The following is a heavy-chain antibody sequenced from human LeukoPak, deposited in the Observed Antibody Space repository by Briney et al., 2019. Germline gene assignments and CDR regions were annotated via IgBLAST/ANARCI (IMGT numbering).Heavy chain of an antibody. D-gene: IGHD1-26*01. J-gene: IGHJ4*02. CDR2: IWYDGSNK. CDR3: AKKAQYNGNYPLDY. Sequence: GGSLRLSCAASGFTFSSYGMHWVRQAPGKGLEWVAVIWYDGSNKYYADSVKGRFTISRDNSKNTLYLQMNSLRAEDTALYFCAKKAQYNGNYPLDYWGQGTLVTVSS. CDR1: GFTFSSYG. V-gene: IGHV3-33*03.